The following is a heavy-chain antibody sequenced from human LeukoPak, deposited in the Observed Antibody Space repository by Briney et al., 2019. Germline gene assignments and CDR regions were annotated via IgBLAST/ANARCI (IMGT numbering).Heavy chain of an antibody. Sequence: GASLKISCKGSGYSFTSYWIGWVRQMPGKGLEWMGIIYPGDSDTRYSPSFQGQVTISADKSISTAYLQWSSLKASDTAMYYCARATFDFTDGMDVWGQGTTVTVPS. CDR3: ARATFDFTDGMDV. J-gene: IGHJ6*02. CDR1: GYSFTSYW. CDR2: IYPGDSDT. V-gene: IGHV5-51*01.